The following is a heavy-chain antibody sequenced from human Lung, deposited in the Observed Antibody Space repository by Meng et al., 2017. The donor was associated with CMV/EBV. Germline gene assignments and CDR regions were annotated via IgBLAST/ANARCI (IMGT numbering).Heavy chain of an antibody. D-gene: IGHD3-22*01. Sequence: SETXSLTSAVYGGSFSGYYWSWIRQPPGKGLEWIAEINQSGSTNRNPTLKSRVTISVDTSKNLFSLNLTPVTAADTAVYYCARKDYYDISGHAFDIWGQGTMVTVSS. V-gene: IGHV4-34*01. J-gene: IGHJ3*02. CDR3: ARKDYYDISGHAFDI. CDR2: INQSGST. CDR1: GGSFSGYY.